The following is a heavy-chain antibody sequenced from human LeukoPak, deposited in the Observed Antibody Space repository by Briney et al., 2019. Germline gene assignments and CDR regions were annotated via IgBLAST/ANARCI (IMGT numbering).Heavy chain of an antibody. D-gene: IGHD2-8*01. CDR3: ARDPKVLYRFDY. Sequence: SETLSLTCTVSGGSISSSSYYWGWIRQPPGKGLEWIGSIYSSGSTYYNPSLKSRIAISVDTSKNQFSLKLSSVTAADTAVYYCARDPKVLYRFDYWGQGTLVTVSS. CDR2: IYSSGST. J-gene: IGHJ4*02. CDR1: GGSISSSSYY. V-gene: IGHV4-39*07.